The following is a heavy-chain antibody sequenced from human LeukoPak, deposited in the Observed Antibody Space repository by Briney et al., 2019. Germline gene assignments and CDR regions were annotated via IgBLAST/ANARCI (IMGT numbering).Heavy chain of an antibody. Sequence: PGGSLRLSCAASGFTLSSYEMNWVRQAPGKGLEWVSYISSSGSTIYYADSVKGRFTISRDNAKNSLYLQMNSLRAEDTAVYYCASYGSSWYTDKDYWGQGTLVTVSS. V-gene: IGHV3-48*03. CDR1: GFTLSSYE. CDR3: ASYGSSWYTDKDY. CDR2: ISSSGSTI. J-gene: IGHJ4*02. D-gene: IGHD6-13*01.